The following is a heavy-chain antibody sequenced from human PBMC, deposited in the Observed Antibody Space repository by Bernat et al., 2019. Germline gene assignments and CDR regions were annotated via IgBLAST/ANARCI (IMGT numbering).Heavy chain of an antibody. CDR1: GFTFSSYS. J-gene: IGHJ6*02. CDR2: ISSSSSTI. D-gene: IGHD4-11*01. CDR3: ARAPLQVYYYGMDV. V-gene: IGHV3-48*02. Sequence: EVQLVESGGGLVQPGGSLRLSCAASGFTFSSYSMNWVHQAPGKGLEWVSYISSSSSTIYYADSVKGRFTISRDNAKNSLYLQMNSLRDEDTAVYYCARAPLQVYYYGMDVWGQGTTVTVSS.